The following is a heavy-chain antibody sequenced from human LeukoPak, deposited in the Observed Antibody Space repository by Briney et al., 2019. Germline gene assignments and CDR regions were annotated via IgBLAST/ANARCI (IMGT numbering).Heavy chain of an antibody. CDR3: ARAGYCSSTSCYTSIDY. D-gene: IGHD2-2*02. J-gene: IGHJ4*02. CDR2: IIPIFGTA. CDR1: GGTFSSYA. V-gene: IGHV1-69*05. Sequence: SVKASCKASGGTFSSYAISWVRQAPGQGLEWMGGIIPIFGTANYAQKFQGRVTITTDESTSTAYMELSSLRSEDTAVYYCARAGYCSSTSCYTSIDYWGQGTLVTVSS.